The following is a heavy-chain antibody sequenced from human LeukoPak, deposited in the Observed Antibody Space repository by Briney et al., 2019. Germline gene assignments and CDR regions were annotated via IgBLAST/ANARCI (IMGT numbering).Heavy chain of an antibody. Sequence: GGSLRLSCAASGFTFTSTSMNWVRQAPGKGLEWISYISSSSRTVHYADSVKGRFTISRDNAKNSLYLQMNSLRDEDTAVYYCARARDGSYNYWGQGTLVTVSS. V-gene: IGHV3-48*02. J-gene: IGHJ4*02. CDR1: GFTFTSTS. CDR3: ARARDGSYNY. D-gene: IGHD1-26*01. CDR2: ISSSSRTV.